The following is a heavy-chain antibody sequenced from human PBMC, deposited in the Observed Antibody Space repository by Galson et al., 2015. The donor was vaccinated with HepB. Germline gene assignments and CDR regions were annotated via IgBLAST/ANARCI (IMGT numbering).Heavy chain of an antibody. D-gene: IGHD3-3*01. CDR2: INPSGGST. V-gene: IGHV1-46*01. CDR1: GYTFTSHS. Sequence: SVKVSCKASGYTFTSHSISWVRQAPGQGLEWMGIINPSGGSTSYAQKFQGRVTMTRDTSTSTVYMELSNLRSEDTAVYYCARADYDFWYQQMDAFDIWGQGTMVTVSS. CDR3: ARADYDFWYQQMDAFDI. J-gene: IGHJ3*02.